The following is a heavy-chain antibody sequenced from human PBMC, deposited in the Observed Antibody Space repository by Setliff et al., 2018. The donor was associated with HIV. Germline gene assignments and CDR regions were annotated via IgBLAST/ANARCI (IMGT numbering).Heavy chain of an antibody. CDR3: ARGGGFWSGQLDY. CDR1: GGSISTNRDH. Sequence: SETLSLTCNVSGGSISTNRDHWGWIRQPPGKGLEWIGSISYSGNTYYHPSLQSRVTISLDMSKNQFSLKVKSVTAADTAVYFCARGGGFWSGQLDYWGQGTLVTVSS. J-gene: IGHJ4*02. CDR2: ISYSGNT. V-gene: IGHV4-39*07. D-gene: IGHD3-3*01.